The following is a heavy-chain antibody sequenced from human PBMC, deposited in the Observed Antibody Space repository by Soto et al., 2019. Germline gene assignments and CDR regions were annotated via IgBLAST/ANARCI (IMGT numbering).Heavy chain of an antibody. CDR1: GSSISSYY. V-gene: IGHV4-59*01. CDR2: IYYSGST. D-gene: IGHD2-8*01. CDR3: ARDNGRDGYNPLDY. Sequence: PSETLSLTCTVSGSSISSYYWSWIRQPPGKGLEWIGYIYYSGSTNYNPSLKSRVTISVDTSKNQFSLKLSSVTAADTAVYYCARDNGRDGYNPLDYWGQGTLVTVSS. J-gene: IGHJ4*02.